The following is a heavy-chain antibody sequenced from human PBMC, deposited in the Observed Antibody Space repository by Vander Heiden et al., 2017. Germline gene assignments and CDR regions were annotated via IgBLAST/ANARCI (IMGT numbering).Heavy chain of an antibody. D-gene: IGHD3-10*01. V-gene: IGHV3-9*01. J-gene: IGHJ6*02. Sequence: EVQLVESGGGLVQPGGSLRLSCAVPGVTLNRHALHWVRQPPGKGLEWVSGIFWEGGGTGYADSVRGRFTISRDTAKRSLYLQMNSLRPDDTAVYYCTRDLSPGGADVWGQGTTVTVS. CDR3: TRDLSPGGADV. CDR2: IFWEGGGT. CDR1: GVTLNRHA.